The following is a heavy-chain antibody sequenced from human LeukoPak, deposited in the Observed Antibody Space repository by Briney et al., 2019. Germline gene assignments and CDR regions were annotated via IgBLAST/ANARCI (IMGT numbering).Heavy chain of an antibody. CDR1: RFTFSDYY. Sequence: GGSLRLSCVASRFTFSDYYMIWLRQAPGKGLEWVSSINGSADRVIYADSVKGRFTISRDNAKNSLYLQMNSLRAEDTAVYYCAKDLDIVATITGNWGQGTLVTVSS. D-gene: IGHD5-12*01. CDR2: INGSADRV. V-gene: IGHV3-11*01. J-gene: IGHJ4*02. CDR3: AKDLDIVATITGN.